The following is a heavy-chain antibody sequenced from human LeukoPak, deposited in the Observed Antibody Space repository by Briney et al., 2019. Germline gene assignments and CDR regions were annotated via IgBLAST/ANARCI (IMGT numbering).Heavy chain of an antibody. CDR3: ARGRYSSSSIFDY. CDR2: TYYSGST. J-gene: IGHJ4*02. D-gene: IGHD6-6*01. CDR1: GGSISSGGYY. V-gene: IGHV4-31*03. Sequence: SETLSLTCTVSGGSISSGGYYWSWIRQHPGKGLEWIGYTYYSGSTYYNPSLKSRVTISVDTSKNQFSLKLSSVTAADTAVYYCARGRYSSSSIFDYWGQGTLVTVSS.